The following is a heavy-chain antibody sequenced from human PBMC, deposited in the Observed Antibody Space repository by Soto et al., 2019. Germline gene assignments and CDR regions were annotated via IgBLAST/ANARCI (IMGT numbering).Heavy chain of an antibody. CDR3: ARGLLGVLDY. D-gene: IGHD6-6*01. CDR2: ISNDENIK. J-gene: IGHJ4*02. CDR1: GFNFGNFG. Sequence: GGSLRLSCVASGFNFGNFGMHWVRQAPGKGLEWLTVISNDENIKQDSVRGRFAIARDNSKKTLYLHLTSLRAEDTAIYYCARGLLGVLDYCGRGTLVTVYS. V-gene: IGHV3-33*01.